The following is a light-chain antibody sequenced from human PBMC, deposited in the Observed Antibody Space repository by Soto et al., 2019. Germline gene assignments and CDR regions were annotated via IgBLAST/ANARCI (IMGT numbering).Light chain of an antibody. CDR1: QSVSSSY. CDR2: GAS. CDR3: QQYGSSPPT. Sequence: EIVLTQSPGTLSLSPGERATLSCRASQSVSSSYLAWYQQKPGQAPRLLIYGASSRATGLPDRFSGSGSGTDFSLTISRLDPEDFAVYYCQQYGSSPPTFGQGTKVEIK. V-gene: IGKV3-20*01. J-gene: IGKJ1*01.